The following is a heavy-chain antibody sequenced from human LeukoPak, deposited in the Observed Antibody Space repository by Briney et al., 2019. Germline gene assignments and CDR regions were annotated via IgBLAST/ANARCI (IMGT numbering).Heavy chain of an antibody. CDR1: GGSISSYY. CDR3: ARERIRTDDAFDI. D-gene: IGHD2-2*01. V-gene: IGHV4-59*01. Sequence: SETLSLTCTVSGGSISSYYWSWLRQPPGKGLEWIGYIYYSGSTNYNPSLKSRVTISVDTSKNQFSLKLSSVTAADTAVYYCARERIRTDDAFDIWGQGTMVTVSS. J-gene: IGHJ3*02. CDR2: IYYSGST.